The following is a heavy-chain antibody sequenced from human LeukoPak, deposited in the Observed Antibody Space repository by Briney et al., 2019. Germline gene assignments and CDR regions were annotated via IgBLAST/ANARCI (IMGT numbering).Heavy chain of an antibody. V-gene: IGHV4-59*01. CDR1: GGSISSYY. CDR3: ARSRRVSNWFDP. J-gene: IGHJ5*02. CDR2: IYYSGST. Sequence: SSETLSLTCTVSGGSISSYYWSWIRQPPGKGLEWIGYIYYSGSTNYNPSLKSRVTISVDTSKNQFSLKLSSVTAADTAEYYCARSRRVSNWFDPWGQGTLVTVSS.